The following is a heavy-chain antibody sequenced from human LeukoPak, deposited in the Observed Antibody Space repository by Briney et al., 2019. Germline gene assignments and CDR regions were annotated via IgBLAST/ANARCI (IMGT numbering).Heavy chain of an antibody. V-gene: IGHV4-4*07. CDR3: ARDTGYLPPDAFDI. Sequence: PSETLSLTCTVSGGSISSYYWSWIRQPAGKGLEWIGRIYTSGSTNYNPSLKSRVTMSVDTSKNQFSLKLSSVTAADTAVYYCARDTGYLPPDAFDIWGQGTMVTVSS. J-gene: IGHJ3*02. CDR2: IYTSGST. D-gene: IGHD6-13*01. CDR1: GGSISSYY.